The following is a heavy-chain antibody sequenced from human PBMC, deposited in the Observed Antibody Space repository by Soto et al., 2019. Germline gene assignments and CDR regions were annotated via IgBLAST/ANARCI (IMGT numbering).Heavy chain of an antibody. Sequence: ASVKVSCKASGYTFTSYGISWVRQAPGQGLEWMGWISAYNGNTNYAQKLQGRVTMTTDTSTSTAYMELRSLGSDDTAVYYCAREGRGAAASSWEGGNAFDIWGQGTMVTVSS. V-gene: IGHV1-18*01. CDR3: AREGRGAAASSWEGGNAFDI. D-gene: IGHD6-13*01. CDR1: GYTFTSYG. CDR2: ISAYNGNT. J-gene: IGHJ3*02.